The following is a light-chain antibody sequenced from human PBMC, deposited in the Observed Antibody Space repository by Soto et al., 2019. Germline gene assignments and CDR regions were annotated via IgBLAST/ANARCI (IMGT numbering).Light chain of an antibody. Sequence: DVQMTQSPSSLSASVGDRVTITCRASQSIRNWLAWYQQKPGKAPKSLIYATSTLQTGFPSRFSGSGSGTDFTLIISSLQPEDFATYYCQHYNSYSEAFGQGTKVELK. CDR2: ATS. CDR3: QHYNSYSEA. CDR1: QSIRNW. V-gene: IGKV1D-16*01. J-gene: IGKJ1*01.